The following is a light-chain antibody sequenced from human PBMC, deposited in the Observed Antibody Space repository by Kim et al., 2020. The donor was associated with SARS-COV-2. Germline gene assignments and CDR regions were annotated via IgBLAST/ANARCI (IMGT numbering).Light chain of an antibody. Sequence: GQSITISCSGTSSDVGAYNYVSWYQQYPDKVPKLIIFDVNNRPSGISNRFSGSRSGNTASLTISGLQADDAADYYCSSYTNRRTYVFGTGTKVTVL. J-gene: IGLJ1*01. CDR2: DVN. CDR3: SSYTNRRTYV. CDR1: SSDVGAYNY. V-gene: IGLV2-14*03.